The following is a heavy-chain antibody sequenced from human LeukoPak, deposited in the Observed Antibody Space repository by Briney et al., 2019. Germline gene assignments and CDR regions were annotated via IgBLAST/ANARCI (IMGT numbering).Heavy chain of an antibody. CDR2: ITSSSSYI. J-gene: IGHJ2*01. D-gene: IGHD6-19*01. CDR1: GSTFSSYN. CDR3: ARGAVSYSSGWYANWYLDL. Sequence: GSLRLSCAASGSTFSSYNMNWVRQAPGKGLEGVSSITSSSSYIYYADSVKGRFTISRDNTKNSLYLQMNSLRAEDTAVYYCARGAVSYSSGWYANWYLDLWGRGTLVTVSS. V-gene: IGHV3-21*01.